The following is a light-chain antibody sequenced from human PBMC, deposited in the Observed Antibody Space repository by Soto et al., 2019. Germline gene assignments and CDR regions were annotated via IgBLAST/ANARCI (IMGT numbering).Light chain of an antibody. CDR3: PQYDSWT. J-gene: IGKJ1*01. CDR2: AAS. Sequence: EIVWTQSVGILSLSQGERATLLCRARTSFNSIYLAWYQTNPGHATRLLIYAASSRATGIPDRFSGSGSGTAFTLTISSMEPVDFAVYYCPQYDSWTFCAGTKVDIK. CDR1: TSFNSIY. V-gene: IGKV3-20*01.